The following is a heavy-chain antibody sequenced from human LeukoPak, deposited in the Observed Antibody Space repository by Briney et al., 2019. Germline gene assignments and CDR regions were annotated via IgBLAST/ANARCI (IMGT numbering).Heavy chain of an antibody. V-gene: IGHV4-59*12. J-gene: IGHJ4*02. Sequence: SETLSLTCTVSGGSISSYYWSWIRQPPGKGLEWIGYIYYSGSTNYNPSLKSRVTISVDTSKNQFSLKLSSVTAADTAVYYCARVNYYGSGSYPDYWGQGTLVTVSS. CDR3: ARVNYYGSGSYPDY. CDR1: GGSISSYY. CDR2: IYYSGST. D-gene: IGHD3-10*01.